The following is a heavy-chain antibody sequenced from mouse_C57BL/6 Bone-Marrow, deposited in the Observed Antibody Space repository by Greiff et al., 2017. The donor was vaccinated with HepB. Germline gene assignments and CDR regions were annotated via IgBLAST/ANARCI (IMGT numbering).Heavy chain of an antibody. V-gene: IGHV3-6*01. D-gene: IGHD1-1*01. CDR1: GYSITSGYY. CDR3: ARSTVNSFDY. J-gene: IGHJ2*01. Sequence: EVKLVESGPGLVKPSQSLSLTCSVTGYSITSGYYWNWIRQFPGNKLEWMGYISYDGSNNYNPSLKNRISITRDPSKNQFFLKLNSVTTEDTATYYCARSTVNSFDYWGQGTTLTVSS. CDR2: ISYDGSN.